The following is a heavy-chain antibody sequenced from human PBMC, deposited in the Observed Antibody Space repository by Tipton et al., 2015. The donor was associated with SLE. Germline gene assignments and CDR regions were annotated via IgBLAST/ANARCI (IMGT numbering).Heavy chain of an antibody. CDR1: GGSLSGHY. V-gene: IGHV4-59*11. CDR3: ARDRGQQLQRGYFQH. J-gene: IGHJ1*01. CDR2: IYYSGNT. D-gene: IGHD6-13*01. Sequence: TLSLTCTVSGGSLSGHYWSWCRQPPGKGLEWIGYIYYSGNTKYNPSLQSRVTISLDTSRTQFSLKLSSVTAADTAVYYCARDRGQQLQRGYFQHWGQGTLVTVSS.